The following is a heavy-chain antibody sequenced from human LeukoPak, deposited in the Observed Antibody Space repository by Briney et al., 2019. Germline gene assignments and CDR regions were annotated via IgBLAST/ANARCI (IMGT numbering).Heavy chain of an antibody. V-gene: IGHV3-48*04. D-gene: IGHD3-3*01. J-gene: IGHJ4*02. CDR1: GFTFSSYG. CDR2: IDSNNIAI. Sequence: GRSLRLSCAASGFTFSSYGMHWVHQAPGKGLEWVSYIDSNNIAIYYADSVKGRFTISRDNDKNSLYLQMNSLRVEDTAVYYCARDFARDSITIFGVVDYWGQGTLVTVSS. CDR3: ARDFARDSITIFGVVDY.